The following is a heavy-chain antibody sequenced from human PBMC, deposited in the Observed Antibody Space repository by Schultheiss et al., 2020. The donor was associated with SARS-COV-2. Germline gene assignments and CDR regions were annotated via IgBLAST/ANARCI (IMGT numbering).Heavy chain of an antibody. J-gene: IGHJ6*03. CDR3: ARRGTIHYYYYMDV. V-gene: IGHV4-59*08. CDR2: MYNSGST. Sequence: SETLSLTCAVSGGSISSYYWSWIRQPPGKGLEWIGYMYNSGSTNYNPSLKSRVTISVDTSKNQFSLKLSSVTAADTAVYYCARRGTIHYYYYMDVWGKGTTVTVSS. D-gene: IGHD1-7*01. CDR1: GGSISSYY.